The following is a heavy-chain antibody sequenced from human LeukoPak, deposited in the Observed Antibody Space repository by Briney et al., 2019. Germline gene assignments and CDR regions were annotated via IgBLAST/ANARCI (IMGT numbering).Heavy chain of an antibody. CDR1: GGTFSSYA. Sequence: GASVKVSCKASGGTFSSYAISWVRQAPGQGLEWMGGIIPTFGTANYAQKFQGRVTITADESTSTAYMELSSLRSEDTAVYYCARERLYCSSTSCPRWFDPWGQGTLVTVSS. CDR2: IIPTFGTA. D-gene: IGHD2-2*01. CDR3: ARERLYCSSTSCPRWFDP. J-gene: IGHJ5*02. V-gene: IGHV1-69*13.